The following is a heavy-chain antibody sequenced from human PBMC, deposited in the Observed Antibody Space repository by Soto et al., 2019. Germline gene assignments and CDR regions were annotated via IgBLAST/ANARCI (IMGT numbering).Heavy chain of an antibody. Sequence: EVQLLESGGGLAQPGGSLRLSCAASGFTFNPYAMNWVRQAPGKGLEWVSTIRGSGAGTYYADSVKGRFTISRDNSKNPIYLQMNSLRAEDTAVYFCAKGFGISWQYYFDYWGQGTLVTVSS. D-gene: IGHD6-13*01. CDR1: GFTFNPYA. J-gene: IGHJ4*02. CDR3: AKGFGISWQYYFDY. V-gene: IGHV3-23*01. CDR2: IRGSGAGT.